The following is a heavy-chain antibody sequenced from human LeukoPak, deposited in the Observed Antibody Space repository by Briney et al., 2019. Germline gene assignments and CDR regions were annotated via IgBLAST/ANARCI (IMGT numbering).Heavy chain of an antibody. V-gene: IGHV1-24*01. Sequence: ASVKVSCKVSGYTLTELSMHWVRQAPGKGLEWMGGFDPGDGETIYAQKFQGRVTMTEDTSTDTAYMELSSLRSEDTAVYYCATAYYDSSGYTVGGYWGQGTLVTVSS. J-gene: IGHJ4*02. CDR3: ATAYYDSSGYTVGGY. CDR2: FDPGDGET. CDR1: GYTLTELS. D-gene: IGHD3-22*01.